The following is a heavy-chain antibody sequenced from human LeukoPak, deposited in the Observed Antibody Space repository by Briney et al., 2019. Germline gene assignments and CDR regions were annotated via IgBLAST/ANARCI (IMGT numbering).Heavy chain of an antibody. J-gene: IGHJ6*02. D-gene: IGHD2-2*01. CDR1: GGSISSYY. Sequence: SETLSLTCTVSGGSISSYYWSWIRQPPGKGLEWIGYIYYSGSANYNPSLKSRVTISVDTSKNQFSLKLSSVTAADTAVYYCARRARYCSSTSRTWGCGYYYYGMDVWGQGTTVTVSS. CDR3: ARRARYCSSTSRTWGCGYYYYGMDV. CDR2: IYYSGSA. V-gene: IGHV4-59*01.